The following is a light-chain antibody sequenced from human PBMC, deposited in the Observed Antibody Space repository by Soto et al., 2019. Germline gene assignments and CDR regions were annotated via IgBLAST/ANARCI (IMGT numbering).Light chain of an antibody. Sequence: QSALTQPASVSGTPGQSITISRTGTSSNVGGYSYVSWYQQHPGKAPKLMIYEVSNRPSGVSNRFSGSKSGNTASLTISGLQAEDEADYYCSSYTSSSTLVFGTGTKVTVL. V-gene: IGLV2-14*01. J-gene: IGLJ1*01. CDR1: SSNVGGYSY. CDR3: SSYTSSSTLV. CDR2: EVS.